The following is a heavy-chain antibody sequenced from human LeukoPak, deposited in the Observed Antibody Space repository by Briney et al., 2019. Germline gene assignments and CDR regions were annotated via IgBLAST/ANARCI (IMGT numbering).Heavy chain of an antibody. Sequence: GGSLRLSCAASGFTFSSYHINWVRQAPGKGLEWVSYISISGSTIYYADSVKGRFTIPRDNAKNSLFLQMNSLRAEDTAVYYCARDGTTVATNYYYGMDVWGQGTTVTVSS. D-gene: IGHD4-17*01. V-gene: IGHV3-48*03. CDR1: GFTFSSYH. J-gene: IGHJ6*02. CDR2: ISISGSTI. CDR3: ARDGTTVATNYYYGMDV.